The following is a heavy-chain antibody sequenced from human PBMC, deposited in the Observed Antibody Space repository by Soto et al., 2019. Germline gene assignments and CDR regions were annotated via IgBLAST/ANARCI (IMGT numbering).Heavy chain of an antibody. CDR3: ARSPHESYPLNYFDY. CDR1: GYSFTSYW. V-gene: IGHV5-51*01. J-gene: IGHJ4*02. CDR2: IYPGDSDT. Sequence: PGESLKISCKGSGYSFTSYWIGWVRQMPGKGLEWMGIIYPGDSDTRYSPSFQGQVTISADKSISTAYLQWSSLKASDTAMYYCARSPHESYPLNYFDYWGQGTLVTVSS. D-gene: IGHD1-26*01.